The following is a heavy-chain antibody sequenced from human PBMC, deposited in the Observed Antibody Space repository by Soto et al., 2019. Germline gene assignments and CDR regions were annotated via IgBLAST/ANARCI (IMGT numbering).Heavy chain of an antibody. Sequence: EVQLLESGGGLVQPGGSLRLSCAASGFTFSSYAMSWVRQAPGKGLEWVSAISGSGGSTYYADSVKGRFTISRDNSKNTLYLQMNSRRAEDTAVYYCAKGTYYYDSSAYYGYWGQGTLVTVSS. CDR2: ISGSGGST. J-gene: IGHJ4*02. D-gene: IGHD3-22*01. CDR1: GFTFSSYA. V-gene: IGHV3-23*01. CDR3: AKGTYYYDSSAYYGY.